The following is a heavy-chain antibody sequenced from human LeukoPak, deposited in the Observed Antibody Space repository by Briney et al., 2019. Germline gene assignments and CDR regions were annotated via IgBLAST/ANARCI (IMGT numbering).Heavy chain of an antibody. CDR3: ARTYYSGSGTYQRWFDP. J-gene: IGHJ5*02. Sequence: PGGSLRLSCAASGFTVNSNFMSWFRQAAGQGLEWVSIIFSGGTTHYADSVKGRFNISRDNTKNTLYLQMDSLRAEDTAVYYCARTYYSGSGTYQRWFDPWGQGTLVTVSS. D-gene: IGHD3-10*01. V-gene: IGHV3-53*01. CDR1: GFTVNSNF. CDR2: IFSGGTT.